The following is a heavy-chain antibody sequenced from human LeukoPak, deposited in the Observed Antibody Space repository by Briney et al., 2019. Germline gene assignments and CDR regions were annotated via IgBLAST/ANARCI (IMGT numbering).Heavy chain of an antibody. V-gene: IGHV4-59*10. CDR3: ARSSSYYYYGMDV. D-gene: IGHD6-6*01. CDR1: GGSFSSYY. J-gene: IGHJ6*02. Sequence: PSETLSLTCAVYGGSFSSYYWSWIRQPAGKGLEWIGRIYTSGSTNYNPSLKSRVTMSVDTSKNQFSLKLSSVTAADTAVYYCARSSSYYYYGMDVWGQGTTVTVSS. CDR2: IYTSGST.